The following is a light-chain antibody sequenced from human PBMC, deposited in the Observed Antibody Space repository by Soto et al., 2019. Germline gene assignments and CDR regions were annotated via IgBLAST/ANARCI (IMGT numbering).Light chain of an antibody. CDR2: LAS. V-gene: IGKV1-39*01. CDR1: QKINNF. Sequence: DIQMTQSPSSLSASVGDSVTITCRASQKINNFLNWYQQKPGKAPKLLIFLASTLESGVPSRFGGSGSGTDFTLSISSVQPEDSAIYYCQQSLGNPRTFGGGTKVEIQ. CDR3: QQSLGNPRT. J-gene: IGKJ4*01.